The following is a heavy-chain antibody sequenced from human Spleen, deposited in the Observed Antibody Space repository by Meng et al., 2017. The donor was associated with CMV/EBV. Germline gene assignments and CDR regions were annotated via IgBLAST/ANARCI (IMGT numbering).Heavy chain of an antibody. D-gene: IGHD3-22*01. CDR3: ARDSLGFYDSNGYYDEGLY. CDR1: GSSISSSPYY. Sequence: SETLSLTCTVSGSSISSSPYYWAWIRQPPGKGLEWIGSVYYGGNTYYNPSLKSRVTISVDTSNNQFSLKLSSVTAADTAVYYCARDSLGFYDSNGYYDEGLYWGQGILVTVSS. V-gene: IGHV4-39*07. J-gene: IGHJ4*02. CDR2: VYYGGNT.